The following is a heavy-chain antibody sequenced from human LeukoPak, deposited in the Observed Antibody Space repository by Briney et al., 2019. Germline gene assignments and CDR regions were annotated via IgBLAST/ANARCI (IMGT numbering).Heavy chain of an antibody. Sequence: PGGSLRLSCAASGFTFSSYEMNWVRQAPGKGLEWLSYITTSGSPIYYADSVKGRFTISRDNAKNSLYLQMNSLRAEDTAVYYCASQMATIQTGDYWGQGTLVTVSS. J-gene: IGHJ4*02. CDR3: ASQMATIQTGDY. V-gene: IGHV3-48*03. CDR1: GFTFSSYE. D-gene: IGHD5-24*01. CDR2: ITTSGSPI.